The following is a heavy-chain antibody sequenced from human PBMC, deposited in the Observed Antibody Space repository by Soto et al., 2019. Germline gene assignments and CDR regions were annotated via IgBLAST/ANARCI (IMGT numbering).Heavy chain of an antibody. CDR1: GFTFSSYA. CDR2: ISYDGSNK. J-gene: IGHJ4*02. D-gene: IGHD3-22*01. CDR3: ARGEYYDSSGYLGY. Sequence: PGGSLRLSCAASGFTFSSYAMHWVRQAPGKGLEWVAVISYDGSNKYYADSVKGRFTISRDNSKNTLYLQMNSLRAEDTAVYYCARGEYYDSSGYLGYWGQGTLVTVSS. V-gene: IGHV3-30-3*01.